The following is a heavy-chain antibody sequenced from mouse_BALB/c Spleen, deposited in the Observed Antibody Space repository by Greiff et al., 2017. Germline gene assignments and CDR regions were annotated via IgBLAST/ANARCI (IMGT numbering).Heavy chain of an antibody. Sequence: QVQLKQSGAELVKPGASVKLSCKPSGYTFTSYWIQWVKQRPGQGLGWIGEIFPGTGTTYYNEKFKGKATLTIDTSSSTAYMQLSSLTSEDSAVYFCASTTVVATRAMDYWGQGTSVTVSS. CDR2: IFPGTGTT. CDR1: GYTFTSYW. J-gene: IGHJ4*01. CDR3: ASTTVVATRAMDY. D-gene: IGHD1-1*01. V-gene: IGHV1S132*01.